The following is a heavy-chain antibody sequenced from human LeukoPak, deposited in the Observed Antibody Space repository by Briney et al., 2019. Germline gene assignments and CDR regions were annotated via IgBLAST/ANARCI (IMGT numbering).Heavy chain of an antibody. J-gene: IGHJ4*02. D-gene: IGHD3-10*01. CDR2: IKQDGTEK. CDR3: AKVANYYHGSETYYFFEH. CDR1: GFTFTTYW. Sequence: GGSLRLSCAASGFTFTTYWMSWVRQAPGKGLEWVANIKQDGTEKYYVDSVKGRFTISRDNAKNSLYLQMNSLRVEDTAVYYCAKVANYYHGSETYYFFEHWGQGTPVTASS. V-gene: IGHV3-7*01.